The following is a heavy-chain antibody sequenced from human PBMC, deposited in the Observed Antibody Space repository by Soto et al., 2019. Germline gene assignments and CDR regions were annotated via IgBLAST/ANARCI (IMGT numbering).Heavy chain of an antibody. V-gene: IGHV1-2*02. J-gene: IGHJ4*02. D-gene: IGHD1-1*01. CDR3: ARVAGHKNARFDT. CDR1: GYSFTKYH. Sequence: ASVKVSCKASGYSFTKYHMHWVRQAPGQGLEWMGWVNPGSGVTNQAQKFQGRVTMTRDTSITTTYRELNSLTSDDTAVYYCARVAGHKNARFDTWGQGALVTVSS. CDR2: VNPGSGVT.